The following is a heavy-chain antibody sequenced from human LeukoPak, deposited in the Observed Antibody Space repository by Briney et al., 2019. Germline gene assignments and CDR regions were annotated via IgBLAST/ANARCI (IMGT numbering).Heavy chain of an antibody. D-gene: IGHD3-22*01. V-gene: IGHV1-8*03. J-gene: IGHJ4*02. CDR3: ARGQFYDSSLWGY. Sequence: GASVKVSCKASGYTFTSYDINWVRQATGQGLEWMGWMNPNSGNTGYAQRFQGRVTITRNTSISTAYMELSSLRSEDTAVYYCARGQFYDSSLWGYWGQGTLVTVSS. CDR1: GYTFTSYD. CDR2: MNPNSGNT.